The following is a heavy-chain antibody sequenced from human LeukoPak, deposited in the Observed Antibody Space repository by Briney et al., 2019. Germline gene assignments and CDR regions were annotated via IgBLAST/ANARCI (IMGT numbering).Heavy chain of an antibody. Sequence: GGSLRLSCAASGFTFSSYGMHWVRQAPGEGLEWVAVISYEGSNKKYTDSVKGRFTISRDNSKNTLYLQMNSLRAEDTAVYYCAKEIITGDDYGDFSNYGMDVWGQGTTVTVSS. CDR2: ISYEGSNK. V-gene: IGHV3-30*18. CDR3: AKEIITGDDYGDFSNYGMDV. J-gene: IGHJ6*02. CDR1: GFTFSSYG. D-gene: IGHD4-17*01.